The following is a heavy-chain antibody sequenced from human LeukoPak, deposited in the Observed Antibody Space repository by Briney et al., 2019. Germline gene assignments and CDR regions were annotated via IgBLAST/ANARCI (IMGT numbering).Heavy chain of an antibody. V-gene: IGHV3-11*01. J-gene: IGHJ4*02. D-gene: IGHD5-12*01. CDR3: ATSGYETDY. CDR2: ISSRGRVI. CDR1: GFSFSNYY. Sequence: PGGSLRLSCVASGFSFSNYYMSWIRQAPGGRLEWVSYISSRGRVIHYVDSVKGRFTTSRDNAKNSLYLQMNSLRAEDTAVYYCATSGYETDYWGQGALVTVSS.